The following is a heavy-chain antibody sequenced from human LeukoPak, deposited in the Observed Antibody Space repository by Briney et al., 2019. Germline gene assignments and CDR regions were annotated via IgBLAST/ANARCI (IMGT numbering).Heavy chain of an antibody. CDR1: GGPLSSGGHS. Sequence: SQTLSLTCAVSGGPLSSGGHSWSWIRQTPGKGLEWIGYIYPSGNAHYNPALKSRVSLSLDMSKNQVSLTLNSMSAADTAIYFCARFTTYFDFWGQGMLATVSS. CDR2: IYPSGNA. D-gene: IGHD1-14*01. V-gene: IGHV4-30-2*01. CDR3: ARFTTYFDF. J-gene: IGHJ4*02.